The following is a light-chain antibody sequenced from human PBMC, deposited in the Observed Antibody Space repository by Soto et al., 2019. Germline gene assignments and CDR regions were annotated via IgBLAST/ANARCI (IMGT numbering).Light chain of an antibody. V-gene: IGKV3-20*01. J-gene: IGKJ5*01. Sequence: IVLTQSPGTLSLSPWERATLSCRASQSVSSYLAWYQQKPGQAPRLLIYDASNRATGIPDRFTGSGSGTDFTLTISRLEPEDFAVYYCQQYGSSPITFGQGTRLEIK. CDR1: QSVSSY. CDR3: QQYGSSPIT. CDR2: DAS.